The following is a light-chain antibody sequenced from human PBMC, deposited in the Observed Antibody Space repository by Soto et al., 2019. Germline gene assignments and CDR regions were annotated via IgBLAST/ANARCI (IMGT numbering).Light chain of an antibody. CDR1: QSVYSN. V-gene: IGKV3-15*01. CDR3: QQYSRWPLT. J-gene: IGKJ4*01. Sequence: ERVMTQSPATLSVSPGERATLSCRASQSVYSNLAWYQQKPGQVPRLLIYGASTRATGIPARFSGSGSGTEFTLTISSLQSEDFAVYYCQQYSRWPLTFGGGTKVEIK. CDR2: GAS.